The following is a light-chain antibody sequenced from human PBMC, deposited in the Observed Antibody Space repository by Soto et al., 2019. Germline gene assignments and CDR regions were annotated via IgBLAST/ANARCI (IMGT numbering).Light chain of an antibody. J-gene: IGKJ2*01. Sequence: DIILTQSPDTLSLSPGERATLSCRASQSVSKNWLAWYQQKPGQAPRLLIYGASYRPGGIPDKFSGSGSGASLTLTINRLEPEDFAVYYCQQYVRSPYTFAQGTKLEI. V-gene: IGKV3-20*01. CDR2: GAS. CDR1: QSVSKNW. CDR3: QQYVRSPYT.